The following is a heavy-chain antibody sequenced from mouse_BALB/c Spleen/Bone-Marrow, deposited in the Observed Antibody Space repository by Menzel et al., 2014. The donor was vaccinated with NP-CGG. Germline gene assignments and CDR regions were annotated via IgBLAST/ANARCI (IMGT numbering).Heavy chain of an antibody. J-gene: IGHJ2*01. CDR1: GFDFSRYW. Sequence: EVKLMESGGGLVQPGGSLKLSCAASGFDFSRYWMSWVRQAPGKGLEWIGEINPDSSTINYTPSLKDKFIISRDNAKNTLYLRLNKVGSEDTALYYCARPDYYGYLNYWGQGTTLTVSS. CDR2: INPDSSTI. D-gene: IGHD1-1*01. CDR3: ARPDYYGYLNY. V-gene: IGHV4-1*02.